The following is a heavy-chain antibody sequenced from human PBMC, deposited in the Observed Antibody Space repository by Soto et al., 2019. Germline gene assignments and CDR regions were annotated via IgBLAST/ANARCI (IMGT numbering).Heavy chain of an antibody. CDR3: ARMNQLAPKRNAFDI. Sequence: XETLSLTCTVSGDSISSYFWTWIRQSPGKGLQWIGYIHYSGDTNYSPSLKSRVTVSVDTSKNQFSLRLTSVTAADTAVYYCARMNQLAPKRNAFDIWGQGTMVTVSS. CDR1: GDSISSYF. V-gene: IGHV4-59*01. D-gene: IGHD1-1*01. CDR2: IHYSGDT. J-gene: IGHJ3*02.